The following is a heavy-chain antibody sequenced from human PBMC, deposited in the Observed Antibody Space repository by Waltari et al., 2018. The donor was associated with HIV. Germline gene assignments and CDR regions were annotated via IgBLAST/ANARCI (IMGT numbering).Heavy chain of an antibody. CDR3: ARGDYYFDSSGYYRYPDY. J-gene: IGHJ4*02. D-gene: IGHD3-22*01. CDR1: GFTFSDYY. CDR2: ISSSGSTK. Sequence: QEQLVESGGGLVKPGGSLRLSCAASGFTFSDYYMSWIRQAPGKGLGWVAHISSSGSTKYYTDSVKGRFTISRDNAKNSLYLQMNSLRAEDTAVYYCARGDYYFDSSGYYRYPDYWGQGTLVTVS. V-gene: IGHV3-11*04.